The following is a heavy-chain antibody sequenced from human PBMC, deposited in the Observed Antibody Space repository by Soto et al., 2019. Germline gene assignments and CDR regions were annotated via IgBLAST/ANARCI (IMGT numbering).Heavy chain of an antibody. Sequence: PSETLSLTCVVSGASISSGEYAWNWVRQPPGKGLEWLGYIYNNGGSYYNPSLKSRVSISLGRSKNHFSLRLDSVTAAHTALYFCARGDKNNDYYFDHWGQGTLVTVSS. CDR3: ARGDKNNDYYFDH. D-gene: IGHD3-16*01. J-gene: IGHJ4*02. CDR1: GASISSGEYA. CDR2: IYNNGGS. V-gene: IGHV4-30-2*01.